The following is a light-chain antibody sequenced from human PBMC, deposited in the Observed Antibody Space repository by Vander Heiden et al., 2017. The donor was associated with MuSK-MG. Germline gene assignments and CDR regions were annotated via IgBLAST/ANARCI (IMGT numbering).Light chain of an antibody. Sequence: EIVMTQSPATLSVSPGERATLSCRASQSVSSNLAWYQQKPGQVPRLLIYGASTRATGIPARFSGSGSGTEFTLTISSLQSEDFAVYYCQQDNNWPRTFGQGTKVEIK. CDR3: QQDNNWPRT. CDR2: GAS. V-gene: IGKV3-15*01. J-gene: IGKJ2*02. CDR1: QSVSSN.